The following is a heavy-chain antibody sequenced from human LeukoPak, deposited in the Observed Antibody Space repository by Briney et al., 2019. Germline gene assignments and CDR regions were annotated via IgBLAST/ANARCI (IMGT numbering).Heavy chain of an antibody. J-gene: IGHJ6*02. V-gene: IGHV3-9*01. CDR2: ISWNSGSI. CDR3: AKGRVKSTTSYYYGLDV. Sequence: GGSLRLSCAASGFTFDDYAMHWVRQAPGKGLEWVSGISWNSGSIVYADSVKGRFAISRDNAKNSLYLQMNSLRAEDTALYYCAKGRVKSTTSYYYGLDVWGQGTTVTVSS. D-gene: IGHD1-26*01. CDR1: GFTFDDYA.